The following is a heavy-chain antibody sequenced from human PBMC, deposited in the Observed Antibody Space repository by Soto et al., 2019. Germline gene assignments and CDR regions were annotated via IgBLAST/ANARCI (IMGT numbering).Heavy chain of an antibody. D-gene: IGHD5-18*01. V-gene: IGHV3-30-3*01. CDR3: ARDTEDTSMVTLDY. CDR2: ISYDGSNK. J-gene: IGHJ4*02. CDR1: GVTFSSYA. Sequence: GGSLRLSCAASGVTFSSYAMHWVRQAPGKGLEWVAVISYDGSNKYYADSVKGRFTISRDNSKNTLYLQMNSLRAEDTAVYYCARDTEDTSMVTLDYWGQGTLVTVSS.